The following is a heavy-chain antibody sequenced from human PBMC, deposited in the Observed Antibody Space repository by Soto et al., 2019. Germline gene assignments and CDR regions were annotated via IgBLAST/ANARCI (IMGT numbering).Heavy chain of an antibody. CDR2: IIWIPGHT. CDR3: VKDLVPGEAGF. CDR1: GFTSDYYG. V-gene: IGHV3-9*02. Sequence: PGGSLRLSCAVSGFTSDYYGMHWVRQAPGKGLEWVSGIIWIPGHTGYADSVRGRFTISRDNAKRSLYLQMDSLRLDDTAVYYCVKDLVPGEAGFWGQGIQVTVSS. J-gene: IGHJ4*02. D-gene: IGHD7-27*01.